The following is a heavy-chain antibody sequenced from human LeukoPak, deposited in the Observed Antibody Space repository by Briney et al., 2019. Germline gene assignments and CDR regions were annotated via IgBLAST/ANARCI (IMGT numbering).Heavy chain of an antibody. CDR1: GFTFRSYS. J-gene: IGHJ4*02. CDR3: ARDTAMVNYDY. Sequence: GGSLRLSCAASGFTFRSYSMNWVRHAPGKGLEWVSSISSSSSYISYADSVKGRFTIYRDTAKNLLHLQMNRLRAEDTAVYYCARDTAMVNYDYWGQGTLVTVSS. D-gene: IGHD5-18*01. V-gene: IGHV3-21*01. CDR2: ISSSSSYI.